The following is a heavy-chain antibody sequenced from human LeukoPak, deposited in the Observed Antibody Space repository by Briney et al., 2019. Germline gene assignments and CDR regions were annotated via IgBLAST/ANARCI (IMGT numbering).Heavy chain of an antibody. CDR2: IRYDGSNK. CDR3: ARTRGGDYGNYYYYMDV. J-gene: IGHJ6*03. V-gene: IGHV3-30*02. D-gene: IGHD4-17*01. Sequence: GGSLRLSCAASGFTFRSYGMHWVRQAPGKGLEWVAFIRYDGSNKKYVDSVKGRFTISRDNSKNTLYLQMNSLRAEDTAVYYCARTRGGDYGNYYYYMDVWGKGTTVTVSS. CDR1: GFTFRSYG.